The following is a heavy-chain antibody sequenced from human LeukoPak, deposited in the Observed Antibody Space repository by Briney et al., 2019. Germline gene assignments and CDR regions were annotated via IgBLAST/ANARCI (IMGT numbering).Heavy chain of an antibody. CDR3: ASSSYSSSWYGLLVDY. J-gene: IGHJ4*02. CDR1: GYTFTSYY. D-gene: IGHD6-13*01. V-gene: IGHV1-46*01. Sequence: ASVKVSCEASGYTFTSYYMHWVRQAPGQGLEWMGIINPSGGSTSYAQKFQGRVTMTRDTSTSTVYMELSSLRSEDTAVYYCASSSYSSSWYGLLVDYWGQGTLVTVSS. CDR2: INPSGGST.